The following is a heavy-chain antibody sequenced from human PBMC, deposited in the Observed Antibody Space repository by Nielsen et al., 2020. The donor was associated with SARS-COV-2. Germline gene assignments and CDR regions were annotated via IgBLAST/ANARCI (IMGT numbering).Heavy chain of an antibody. CDR3: ASHSDIVLMVYAPFDY. CDR2: IYYSGSI. V-gene: IGHV4-39*01. Sequence: SETLSLTCTVSGGSISSSSYYWGWIRQPPGKGLEWIGSIYYSGSIYYNPSLKSRVTISVDTSKNQFSLKLSSVTAADTAVYYCASHSDIVLMVYAPFDYWGQGTLVTVSS. J-gene: IGHJ4*02. D-gene: IGHD2-8*01. CDR1: GGSISSSSYY.